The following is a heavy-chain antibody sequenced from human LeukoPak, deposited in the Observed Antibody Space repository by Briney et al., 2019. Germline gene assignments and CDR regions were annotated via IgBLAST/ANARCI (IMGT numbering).Heavy chain of an antibody. V-gene: IGHV3-11*04. CDR3: ARDPPGVAARDNWFDP. D-gene: IGHD2-15*01. J-gene: IGHJ5*02. CDR2: ISSSGSTI. Sequence: GGSLRLSCAASGFTFSDYYMSWIRQAPGKGLEWVSYISSSGSTIYYADSVKGRFTISRDNAKNSLYLQMNSLRAEDTAVYYCARDPPGVAARDNWFDPWGQGTLVTVSS. CDR1: GFTFSDYY.